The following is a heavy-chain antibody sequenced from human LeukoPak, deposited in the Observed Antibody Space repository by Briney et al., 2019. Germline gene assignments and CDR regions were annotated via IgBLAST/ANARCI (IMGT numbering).Heavy chain of an antibody. Sequence: SQTLSLTCAVYAGSVNCYYCGCIRLPPRSGLEWIGEINRSGSTNSTPSLKSRVTISVDTSKHQFSLKLSSVSAADTAVYYCARGRSHLRAYYYGSGSLNYYMDVWGKGTTVTVSS. J-gene: IGHJ6*03. CDR1: AGSVNCYY. CDR3: ARGRSHLRAYYYGSGSLNYYMDV. D-gene: IGHD3-10*01. V-gene: IGHV4-34*01. CDR2: INRSGST.